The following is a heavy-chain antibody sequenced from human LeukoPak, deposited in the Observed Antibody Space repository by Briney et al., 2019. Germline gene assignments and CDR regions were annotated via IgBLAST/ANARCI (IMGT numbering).Heavy chain of an antibody. CDR2: IYYSGST. Sequence: PSETLSLTCAVSGGPISSYYWSWIRQPPGKGLEWIGYIYYSGSTNYNPSLKSRISISVDTSKNQFSLKLSSVTAADTAVYYCARDLWGRNYYYMDVWGKGTTVTISS. CDR3: ARDLWGRNYYYMDV. D-gene: IGHD7-27*01. CDR1: GGPISSYY. J-gene: IGHJ6*03. V-gene: IGHV4-59*01.